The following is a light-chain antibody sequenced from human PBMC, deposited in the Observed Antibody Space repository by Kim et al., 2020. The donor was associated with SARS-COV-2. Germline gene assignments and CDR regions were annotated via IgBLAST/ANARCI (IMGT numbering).Light chain of an antibody. J-gene: IGLJ2*01. CDR2: RNP. V-gene: IGLV1-47*01. CDR1: TPNIRSTY. CDR3: ATWDDSHVV. Sequence: PARTPTFPSPGSTPNIRSTYVYWYQPLPGTPPNLLIYRNPQRPSGVPDRFSGSQSGTSASLAISGLRSEDEADYYCATWDDSHVVFGGGTQLTVL.